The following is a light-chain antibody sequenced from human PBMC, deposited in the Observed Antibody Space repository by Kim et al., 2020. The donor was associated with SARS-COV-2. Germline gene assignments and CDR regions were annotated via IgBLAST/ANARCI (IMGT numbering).Light chain of an antibody. V-gene: IGKV3-15*01. Sequence: GERATLSCRASQNINNRLVWYQQKPGQAPRLLIYDATTRATGVPARFIGSGSETDFTLTISSLQSEDFAVYYCQQSNDWPPLTFGQGTKVDIK. CDR2: DAT. J-gene: IGKJ1*01. CDR1: QNINNR. CDR3: QQSNDWPPLT.